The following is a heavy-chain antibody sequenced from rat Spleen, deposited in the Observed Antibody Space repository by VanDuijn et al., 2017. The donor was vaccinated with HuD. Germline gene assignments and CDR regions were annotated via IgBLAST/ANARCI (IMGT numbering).Heavy chain of an antibody. CDR3: ARQETSGYSNWFGY. J-gene: IGHJ3*01. Sequence: EVQLVESGGGLVQPGRSLKLSCVASGFTFNNCDMAWVRQTPTKGLEWVASISPGGGKTYYRDSVNGRFTVSRDNAKSILYLQMDSLRSEDTATYYCARQETSGYSNWFGYWGQGTLVTVSS. CDR2: ISPGGGKT. D-gene: IGHD4-3*01. CDR1: GFTFNNCD. V-gene: IGHV5-25*01.